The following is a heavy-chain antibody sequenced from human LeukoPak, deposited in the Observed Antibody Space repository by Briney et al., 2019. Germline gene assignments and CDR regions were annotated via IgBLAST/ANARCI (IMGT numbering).Heavy chain of an antibody. J-gene: IGHJ4*02. CDR3: ARSRDGYNFDY. CDR1: GFTFSSYE. Sequence: KPGGSLRLSCAASGFTFSSYEMNWVRKAPGKGLEWVSSISSSSSYIYYADSVKGRFTISRDNAKNSLYLKMNSLRAEDTAVYYCARSRDGYNFDYWGQGTLVTVSS. V-gene: IGHV3-21*01. CDR2: ISSSSSYI. D-gene: IGHD5-24*01.